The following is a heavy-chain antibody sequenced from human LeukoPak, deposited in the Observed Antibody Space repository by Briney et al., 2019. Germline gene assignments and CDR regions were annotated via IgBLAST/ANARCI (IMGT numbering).Heavy chain of an antibody. Sequence: PGGSLRLSCAASGFTFSSYSMTWVRQAPGKGLEWVSYISSSSDTIYYADSVKGRFTISRDNAKNSLYLQMNSLRAEDTAVYYCANAPEWGVVYDAFDIWGQGTMVTVSS. CDR2: ISSSSDTI. D-gene: IGHD1-26*01. J-gene: IGHJ3*02. V-gene: IGHV3-48*01. CDR3: ANAPEWGVVYDAFDI. CDR1: GFTFSSYS.